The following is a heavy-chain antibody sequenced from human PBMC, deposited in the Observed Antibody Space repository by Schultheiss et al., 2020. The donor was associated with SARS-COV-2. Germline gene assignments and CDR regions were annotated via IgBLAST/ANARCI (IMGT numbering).Heavy chain of an antibody. CDR1: GFTFDDYA. J-gene: IGHJ4*02. Sequence: GGSLRLSCAASGFTFDDYAMHWVRQAPGKGLEWVSGISWNSGSIGYADSVKGRFTISRDNAKNSLYLQMNSLRAEDTAVYYCARVNNFDLDYWGQGTLVTVSS. V-gene: IGHV3-9*01. CDR3: ARVNNFDLDY. CDR2: ISWNSGSI.